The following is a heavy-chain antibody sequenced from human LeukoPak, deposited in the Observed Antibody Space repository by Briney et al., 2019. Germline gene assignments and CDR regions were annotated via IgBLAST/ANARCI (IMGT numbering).Heavy chain of an antibody. CDR2: LNPSGST. Sequence: SETLSLTCTVSGGSISSSDYYWCWLRQSAGKGLEWIGRLNPSGSTYYNPSLKSRLTLSLDPSESQFSLKLSSVTAADTALYYCARGHPYGDYFDYWGQGTLVTVSS. CDR1: GGSISSSDYY. D-gene: IGHD4-17*01. CDR3: ARGHPYGDYFDY. J-gene: IGHJ4*02. V-gene: IGHV4-61*02.